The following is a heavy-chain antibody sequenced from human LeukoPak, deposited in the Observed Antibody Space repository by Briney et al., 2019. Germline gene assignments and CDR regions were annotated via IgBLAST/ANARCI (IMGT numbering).Heavy chain of an antibody. D-gene: IGHD5-12*01. J-gene: IGHJ3*02. V-gene: IGHV3-23*01. Sequence: GGSLRLSCAASGFTFTSYAMSWVRQAPGKGLEWVSLISGSGGGTYYGDSVKGRFTISRDNSKNTLYLQVDSLRAEDTAVYYCAKSWLRDRGAFDIWGQGTVVTVSS. CDR1: GFTFTSYA. CDR2: ISGSGGGT. CDR3: AKSWLRDRGAFDI.